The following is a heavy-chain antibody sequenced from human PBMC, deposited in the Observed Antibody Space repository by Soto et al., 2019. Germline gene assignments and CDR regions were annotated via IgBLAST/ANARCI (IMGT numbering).Heavy chain of an antibody. CDR1: GFTFSTYS. V-gene: IGHV3-48*02. Sequence: TGGSLRLSCAASGFTFSTYSMNWVRQAPGKGLEWISYITSSSTTIFYADSVKGRFTISRDNAKNSLYLQMNSLRDEDTSVYYCARDNGIAGSFDPWGQGTLVTVSS. CDR2: ITSSSTTI. D-gene: IGHD6-13*01. CDR3: ARDNGIAGSFDP. J-gene: IGHJ5*02.